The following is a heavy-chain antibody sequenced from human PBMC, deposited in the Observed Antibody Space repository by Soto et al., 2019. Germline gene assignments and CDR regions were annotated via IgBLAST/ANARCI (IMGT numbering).Heavy chain of an antibody. J-gene: IGHJ6*02. CDR1: GFTFSSYS. Sequence: PGGSLRLSCAASGFTFSSYSMNWVRQAPGKGLEWVSYISSSSSTIYYADSVKGRFTISRDNAKNSLYLQMNSLRDEDTAVYKCARDGYIVLVPAATRPGGMDVWGQGTTVTVSS. CDR2: ISSSSSTI. V-gene: IGHV3-48*02. CDR3: ARDGYIVLVPAATRPGGMDV. D-gene: IGHD2-2*01.